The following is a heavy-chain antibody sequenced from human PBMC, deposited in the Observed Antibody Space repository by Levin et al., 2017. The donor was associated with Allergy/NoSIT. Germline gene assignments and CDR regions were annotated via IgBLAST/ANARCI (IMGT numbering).Heavy chain of an antibody. CDR2: ISDTGIPP. CDR1: GFTFRKFA. D-gene: IGHD6-13*01. V-gene: IGHV3-23*01. CDR3: AKFAAGPPYHYMDV. J-gene: IGHJ6*03. Sequence: GGSLRLSCTASGFTFRKFAMNWVRQAPGKGLEWVSGISDTGIPPYYADSVRGRFTVSRDNSKNTLFLQMNSLRAEDTAVYYCAKFAAGPPYHYMDVWGKGTTVTVSS.